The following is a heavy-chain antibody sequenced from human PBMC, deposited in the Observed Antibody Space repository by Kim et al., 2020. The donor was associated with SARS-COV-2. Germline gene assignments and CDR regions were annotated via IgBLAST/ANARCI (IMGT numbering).Heavy chain of an antibody. J-gene: IGHJ3*02. CDR2: IKSKTDGGTT. D-gene: IGHD3-9*01. V-gene: IGHV3-15*01. Sequence: GGSLRLSCAASGFTFSNAWMSWFRQAPGKGLEWVGRIKSKTDGGTTDYAAPVKGRFTISRDDSKNTLYLQMNSLKTEDTAVYYCTTDYDILTGYYPHAFDIWGQGTMVTVSS. CDR3: TTDYDILTGYYPHAFDI. CDR1: GFTFSNAW.